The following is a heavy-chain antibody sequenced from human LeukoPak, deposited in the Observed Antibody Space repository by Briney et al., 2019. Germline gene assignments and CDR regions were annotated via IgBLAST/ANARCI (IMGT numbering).Heavy chain of an antibody. CDR2: ISSDGSNK. J-gene: IGHJ4*02. Sequence: GGSLRLSCAASGFTFSSYGMHWVRQAPGKGLEWVAVISSDGSNKYYADSVKGRFTISRDNSRNTLYLQVNSLRADDTAVYYCARGRGRIAVAVEFDYWGQGTLVTVSS. D-gene: IGHD6-19*01. V-gene: IGHV3-30*03. CDR1: GFTFSSYG. CDR3: ARGRGRIAVAVEFDY.